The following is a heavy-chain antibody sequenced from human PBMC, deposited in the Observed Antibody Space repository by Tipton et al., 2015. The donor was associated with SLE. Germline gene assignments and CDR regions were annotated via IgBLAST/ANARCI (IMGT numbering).Heavy chain of an antibody. Sequence: TLSLTCTVSGGSISSSSYYWGWIRQPPGKGLEWIGSIYYSGSTYYNPSLKSRVTISVDTSKKQFSLKLSSVTAADTAVYYCARVDCSSTGCRQVFDYWGLGTLVSVSS. CDR1: GGSISSSSYY. V-gene: IGHV4-39*07. D-gene: IGHD2-2*01. CDR2: IYYSGST. J-gene: IGHJ4*02. CDR3: ARVDCSSTGCRQVFDY.